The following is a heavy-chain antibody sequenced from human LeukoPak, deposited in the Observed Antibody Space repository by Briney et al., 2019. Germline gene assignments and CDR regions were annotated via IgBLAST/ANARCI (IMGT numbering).Heavy chain of an antibody. J-gene: IGHJ4*02. Sequence: GASVKVSCKASGYTLTTYTIHWVRQAPGQGLEWMSRLFTSSGVTSYAQKFQGRVTVTMDTSTGTIYMELSSLRSEDTAVYYCARGSGYYWGQGTLVTVSS. V-gene: IGHV1-46*01. CDR3: ARGSGYY. CDR1: GYTLTTYT. D-gene: IGHD3-16*01. CDR2: LFTSSGVT.